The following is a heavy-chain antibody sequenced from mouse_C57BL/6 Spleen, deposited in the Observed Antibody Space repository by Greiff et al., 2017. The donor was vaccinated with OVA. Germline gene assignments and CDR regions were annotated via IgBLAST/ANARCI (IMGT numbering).Heavy chain of an antibody. CDR2: IYPGSGST. D-gene: IGHD3-1*01. Sequence: QVQLQQPGAELVKPGASVQMSCKASGYTFTSYWITWVKQRPGQGLEWIGDIYPGSGSTNYNEKFKSKATLTVDTSSSTAYMQLSSLTSEDSAVYYCAREGGFDWYFDVWGTGTTVTVSS. CDR1: GYTFTSYW. J-gene: IGHJ1*03. V-gene: IGHV1-55*01. CDR3: AREGGFDWYFDV.